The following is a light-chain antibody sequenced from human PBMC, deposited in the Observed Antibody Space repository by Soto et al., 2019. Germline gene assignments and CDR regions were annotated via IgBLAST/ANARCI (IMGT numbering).Light chain of an antibody. CDR2: EVN. J-gene: IGLJ3*02. CDR1: SSDVGGYDF. Sequence: QSVLTQPPSASGSPGQSVTISCTGTSSDVGGYDFVSWYQQQPGKAPKLMIYEVNNRPSGISPRFSGSKSGKTASLTISGLQAEDEADYYCCSFTTSSTWLFGGGTKVTVL. V-gene: IGLV2-14*01. CDR3: CSFTTSSTWL.